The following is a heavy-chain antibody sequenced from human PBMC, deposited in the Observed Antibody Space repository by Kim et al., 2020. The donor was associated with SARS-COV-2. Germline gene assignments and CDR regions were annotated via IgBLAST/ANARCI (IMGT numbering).Heavy chain of an antibody. CDR2: IDASGHSI. CDR3: AKRDTARPNFEAY. Sequence: GGSLRLSCAASGFTFSSYAMSWVRQAPGKGLEWVSAIDASGHSIYYADSVKGRFTISRDNSKNTLYLQMNSLRADDTAVYYCAKRDTARPNFEAYWGQGTLVTVSS. CDR1: GFTFSSYA. D-gene: IGHD5-18*01. J-gene: IGHJ4*02. V-gene: IGHV3-23*01.